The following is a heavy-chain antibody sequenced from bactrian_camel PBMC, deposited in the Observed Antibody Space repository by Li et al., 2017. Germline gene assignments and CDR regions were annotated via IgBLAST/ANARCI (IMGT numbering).Heavy chain of an antibody. D-gene: IGHD4*01. CDR1: AYTPANVR. V-gene: IGHV3S53*01. CDR3: AAGNSDFTLPEPYEYAY. Sequence: QVQLVESGGGSVQAGGSLRLSCAFDAYTPANVRMAWFRQAPGKEREGVAAIDSDARTRYADSVKGRFTISKDNAKNTAILEMGNLKPEDTAMYYCAAGNSDFTLPEPYEYAYRGQGTQVTV. CDR2: IDSDART. J-gene: IGHJ4*01.